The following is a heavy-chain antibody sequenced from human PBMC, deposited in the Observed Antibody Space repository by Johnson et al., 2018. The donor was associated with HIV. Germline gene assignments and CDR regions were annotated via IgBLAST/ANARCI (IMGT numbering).Heavy chain of an antibody. CDR1: GFTFDDYA. CDR3: ARELGYCSGGSCYDAFDI. CDR2: IRWNSGSI. D-gene: IGHD2-15*01. J-gene: IGHJ3*02. Sequence: VQLVESGGGLVKPGGSLRLSCAASGFTFDDYAMHWVRQAPGKGLAWVSGIRWNSGSIGYADSVKGRFTISRDNAKNSLYLQMNSLRAEDTAVYYCARELGYCSGGSCYDAFDIWGQGTMVTVSS. V-gene: IGHV3-9*01.